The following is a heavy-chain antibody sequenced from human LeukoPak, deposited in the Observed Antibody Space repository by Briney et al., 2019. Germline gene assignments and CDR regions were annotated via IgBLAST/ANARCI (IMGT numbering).Heavy chain of an antibody. J-gene: IGHJ4*02. V-gene: IGHV3-9*01. CDR1: GFTFDDYD. CDR3: VRLRGGY. CDR2: ITWNSHSI. Sequence: GRSLRLSCAASGFTFDDYDMHWVRQAPGKGLEWVSGITWNSHSIAYADSVKGRFTISRDNAKNSLYLQMNSLRVEDTAVYSCVRLRGGYWGQGTLVTVSS. D-gene: IGHD5-24*01.